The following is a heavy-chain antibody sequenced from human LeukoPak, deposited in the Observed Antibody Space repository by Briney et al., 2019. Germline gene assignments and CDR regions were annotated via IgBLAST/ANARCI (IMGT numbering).Heavy chain of an antibody. CDR1: GFTFSSYS. Sequence: GGSLRLSCAASGFTFSSYSMNWVRQAPGKGLEWVSSISSSSSYIYYADSVKGRFTIARDNAKTALYLQMNSLRAEDTAVYYCARDVEFVCVVWGKGTLVTVSS. CDR3: ARDVEFVCVV. V-gene: IGHV3-21*01. J-gene: IGHJ4*02. CDR2: ISSSSSYI. D-gene: IGHD2-21*01.